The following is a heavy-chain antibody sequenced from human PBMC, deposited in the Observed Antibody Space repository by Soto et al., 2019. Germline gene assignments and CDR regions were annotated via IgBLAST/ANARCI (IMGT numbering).Heavy chain of an antibody. Sequence: SVKVSCKASGGTFSSYAISWVRQAPGQGLEWMGGIIPIFGTANYAQKFQGRVTITADKSTSTAYMELSSLRSEDTAVYYCARMIAARLSRSLNWFDPWGQGTLVTVSS. CDR3: ARMIAARLSRSLNWFDP. D-gene: IGHD6-6*01. CDR2: IIPIFGTA. CDR1: GGTFSSYA. J-gene: IGHJ5*02. V-gene: IGHV1-69*06.